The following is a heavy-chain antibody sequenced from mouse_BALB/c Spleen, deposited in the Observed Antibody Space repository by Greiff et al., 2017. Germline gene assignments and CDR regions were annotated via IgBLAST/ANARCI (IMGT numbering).Heavy chain of an antibody. D-gene: IGHD1-1*02. V-gene: IGHV3-2*02. J-gene: IGHJ1*01. CDR1: GYSITSDYA. Sequence: EVQLQESGPGLVKPSQSLSLTCTVTGYSITSDYAWNWIRQFPGNKLEWMGYISYSGSTSYNPSLKSRISITRDTSKNQFFLQLNSVTTEDTATYYCARWNGYWYFDVWGAGTTVTVSS. CDR2: ISYSGST. CDR3: ARWNGYWYFDV.